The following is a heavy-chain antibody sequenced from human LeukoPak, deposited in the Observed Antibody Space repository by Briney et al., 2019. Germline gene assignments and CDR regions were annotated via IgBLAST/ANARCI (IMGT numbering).Heavy chain of an antibody. CDR1: GYSFTSYW. J-gene: IGHJ5*02. CDR2: IYPGDSDT. D-gene: IGHD3-10*01. CDR3: ARSRPPHTYYYGSGSSNGWFDP. Sequence: RGESLKISCKGSGYSFTSYWIGWVRQMPGKGLEWMGIIYPGDSDTRYSPSFQGQVTISADKSISTAYLQWSSLKASDTAMYYCARSRPPHTYYYGSGSSNGWFDPWGQGTLVTVSS. V-gene: IGHV5-51*01.